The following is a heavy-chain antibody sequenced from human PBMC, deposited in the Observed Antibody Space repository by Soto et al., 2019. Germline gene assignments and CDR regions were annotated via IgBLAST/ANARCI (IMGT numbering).Heavy chain of an antibody. CDR1: GFTFSSYG. CDR3: AKDRNFYYYDSSGYLNY. D-gene: IGHD3-22*01. CDR2: ISYDGSNK. Sequence: SGGSLRLSCAASGFTFSSYGMHWVRQAPGKGLEWVAVISYDGSNKYYADSVKGRFTISRDNSKNTLYLQMNSLRAEDTAVYYCAKDRNFYYYDSSGYLNYWGQGTLVTVSS. V-gene: IGHV3-30*18. J-gene: IGHJ4*02.